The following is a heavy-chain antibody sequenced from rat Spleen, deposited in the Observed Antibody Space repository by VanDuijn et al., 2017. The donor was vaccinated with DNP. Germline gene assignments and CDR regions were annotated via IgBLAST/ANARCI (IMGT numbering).Heavy chain of an antibody. V-gene: IGHV2S8*01. J-gene: IGHJ3*01. CDR1: GFSLTSYG. CDR3: TREGTALFAY. CDR2: ISNGGIT. Sequence: QVQLKESGPGLVQPSETLSLTCTVSGFSLTSYGVRWVRQPPGKGLEWIAAISNGGITYYKSALRSRLSISRDTSKNQVFLKMNGLQTEDTAFYVCTREGTALFAYWGQGTLVTVSS. D-gene: IGHD1-11*01.